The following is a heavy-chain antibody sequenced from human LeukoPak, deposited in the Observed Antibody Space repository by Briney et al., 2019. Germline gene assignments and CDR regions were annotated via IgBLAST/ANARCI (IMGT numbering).Heavy chain of an antibody. CDR3: AREIAGTCAFDI. CDR2: ISTDGSST. V-gene: IGHV3-74*01. J-gene: IGHJ3*02. CDR1: GFPFTTYW. Sequence: GGSLRLSCAASGFPFTTYWMHWVRQAPGKGLVWVSRISTDGSSTSYADSVKGRFTISRDNAMNTLYLQMNSLRAEDTAVYYCAREIAGTCAFDIWGQGTVVTVSS. D-gene: IGHD6-13*01.